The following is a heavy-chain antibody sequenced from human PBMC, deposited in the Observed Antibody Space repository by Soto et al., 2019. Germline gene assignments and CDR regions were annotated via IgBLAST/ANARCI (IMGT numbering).Heavy chain of an antibody. D-gene: IGHD3-16*01. CDR2: TSYDGTNN. V-gene: IGHV3-30*19. J-gene: IGHJ4*02. CDR3: ARWGTAGGLDV. CDR1: GFTFRSFG. Sequence: QVQLVESGGCVVQPGTSLRLSCVGSGFTFRSFGIHWIRQAPGRGGEWVALTSYDGTNNYFGDVVKGRFTISRDNTRNTVDLRMDSLSSEDTALYYCARWGTAGGLDVWGQGTLVSISS.